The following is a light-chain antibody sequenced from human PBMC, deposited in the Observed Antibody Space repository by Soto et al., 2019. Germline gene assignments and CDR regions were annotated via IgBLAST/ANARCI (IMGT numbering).Light chain of an antibody. CDR1: QSIGDS. J-gene: IGKJ1*01. CDR3: QQYNSYSWT. V-gene: IGKV1-5*01. Sequence: IQMTQSPSTLSASVGDRVTITWRASQSIGDSLAWYQQKPGKAPYLLISDVSSLERGVPSRFSGSGSGTEFTLTISSMQPDDFATYYCQQYNSYSWTFGQGTKVDIK. CDR2: DVS.